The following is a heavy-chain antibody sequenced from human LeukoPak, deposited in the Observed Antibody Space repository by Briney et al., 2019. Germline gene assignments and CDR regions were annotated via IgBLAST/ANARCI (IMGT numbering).Heavy chain of an antibody. J-gene: IGHJ4*02. D-gene: IGHD6-13*01. V-gene: IGHV4-59*01. CDR2: IQYSGTT. Sequence: SETLSLTCTVFSGSMTGYYWAWIRQPPGKGLEWIGHIQYSGTTEYNPSLASRASISVDTAKDHFSLNLRSVTPADTAVYYCARDRAAGTLDFWGQGTLVTVSS. CDR1: SGSMTGYY. CDR3: ARDRAAGTLDF.